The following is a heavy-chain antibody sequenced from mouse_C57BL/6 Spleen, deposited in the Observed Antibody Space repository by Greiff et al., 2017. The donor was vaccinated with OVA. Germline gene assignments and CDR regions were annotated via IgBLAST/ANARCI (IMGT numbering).Heavy chain of an antibody. CDR2: IDPETGGT. V-gene: IGHV1-15*01. CDR1: GYTFTDYE. Sequence: QVQLQQSGAELVRPGASVTLSCKASGYTFTDYEMHWVKQTPVHGLEWIGAIDPETGGTAYNQKFKGKAILTADKSSSTAYMELRSLTSEDSAVYYCTRRRGSFYAMDYWGQGTSVTVSS. CDR3: TRRRGSFYAMDY. J-gene: IGHJ4*01.